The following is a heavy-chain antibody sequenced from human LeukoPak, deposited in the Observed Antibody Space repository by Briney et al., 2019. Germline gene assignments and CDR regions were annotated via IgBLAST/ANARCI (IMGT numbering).Heavy chain of an antibody. CDR2: INPNSGGT. J-gene: IGHJ4*02. CDR3: ARPLNKYSSGSLGY. Sequence: EASVKVSCKASGYTFTGYYMHWVRQAPGQGLEWMGWINPNSGGTNYAQKFQGRVTMTRDTSISTAYMELSRLRSDDTAVYYCARPLNKYSSGSLGYWGQGTLVTVSS. D-gene: IGHD6-19*01. V-gene: IGHV1-2*02. CDR1: GYTFTGYY.